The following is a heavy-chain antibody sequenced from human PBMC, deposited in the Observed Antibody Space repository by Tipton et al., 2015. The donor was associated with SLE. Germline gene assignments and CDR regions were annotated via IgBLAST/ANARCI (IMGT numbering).Heavy chain of an antibody. J-gene: IGHJ4*02. CDR1: GFTFSSYA. D-gene: IGHD6-13*01. CDR2: ISGSGSGT. Sequence: SLRLSCAASGFTFSSYAVSWVRQAPGKGLEWVSAISGSGSGTYYAESMKGRFTISRDNSKNTLYLQMNSLRAEDTAVYYCAKNIAVGGVLAHFDCWGQGALVTVSS. CDR3: AKNIAVGGVLAHFDC. V-gene: IGHV3-23*01.